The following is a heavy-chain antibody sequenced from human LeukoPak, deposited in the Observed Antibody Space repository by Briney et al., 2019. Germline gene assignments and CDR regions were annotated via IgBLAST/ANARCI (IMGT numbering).Heavy chain of an antibody. D-gene: IGHD2-2*01. J-gene: IGHJ6*03. Sequence: ASVKVSCKASGGTFSSYAISWVRQATGQGLEWMGWMNPNSGNTGYAQKFQGRVTITRNTSISTAYMELSSLRSEDTAVYYCARLCIVVVPAARPYYYYYMDVWGKGTTVTVSS. CDR3: ARLCIVVVPAARPYYYYYMDV. V-gene: IGHV1-8*03. CDR1: GGTFSSYA. CDR2: MNPNSGNT.